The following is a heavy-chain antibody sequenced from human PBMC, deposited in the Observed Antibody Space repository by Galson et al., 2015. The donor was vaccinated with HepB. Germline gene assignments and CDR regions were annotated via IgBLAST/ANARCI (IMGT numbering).Heavy chain of an antibody. CDR1: GGSMNDYY. J-gene: IGHJ3*01. V-gene: IGHV4-59*01. CDR3: ARVVGQWLIHDAFDL. CDR2: VYYTGST. D-gene: IGHD6-19*01. Sequence: SETLSLTCTVSGGSMNDYYWTWIRQPPGKGLEWIGHVYYTGSTQYNPSLKSRVTISADTSKNQFSLKLTSLTVADTAVYFCARVVGQWLIHDAFDLWGQGTLVTVSS.